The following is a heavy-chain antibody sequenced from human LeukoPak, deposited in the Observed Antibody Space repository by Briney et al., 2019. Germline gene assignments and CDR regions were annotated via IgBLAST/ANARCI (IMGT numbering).Heavy chain of an antibody. J-gene: IGHJ4*02. CDR2: ISSNGRTI. Sequence: GGSPRLSCAASGFTFNNYQMNWVRQAPGKGLECISYISSNGRTIYYADSLKGRFTISRDNAKNSLYLQMSGLRAEDTAVYYCARSAFALDYWGQGTLVTVSS. V-gene: IGHV3-48*03. CDR1: GFTFNNYQ. CDR3: ARSAFALDY. D-gene: IGHD3-10*01.